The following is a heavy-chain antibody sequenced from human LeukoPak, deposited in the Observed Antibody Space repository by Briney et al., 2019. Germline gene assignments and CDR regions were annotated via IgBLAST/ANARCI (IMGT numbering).Heavy chain of an antibody. CDR1: GFSFSSYA. CDR3: AKTMGESTSWYSFNI. Sequence: GGSLRLSCAASGFSFSSYAMSWVRQAPGKGLEWVSGISPNGDKTYYGDSVKGRFTISRDNSKKTLNVLMNSLRVEDTAVYYCAKTMGESTSWYSFNIWGQGTMVTVSS. CDR2: ISPNGDKT. D-gene: IGHD6-13*01. V-gene: IGHV3-23*01. J-gene: IGHJ3*02.